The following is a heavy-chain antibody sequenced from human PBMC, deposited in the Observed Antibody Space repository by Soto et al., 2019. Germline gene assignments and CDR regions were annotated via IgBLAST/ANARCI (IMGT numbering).Heavy chain of an antibody. Sequence: QVQLVESGGGVVQPGRSLRLSCAASGFTFSNCAMHWVRQAPGKGLEWVAVISYDGGNQYFADSVKGRFTVSRDNAKNTLNLQMNSLRDEDTDVYYCARDPVRVPGRGRTWGLDVWGQGTTVTVSS. J-gene: IGHJ6*02. V-gene: IGHV3-30-3*01. D-gene: IGHD1-1*01. CDR1: GFTFSNCA. CDR2: ISYDGGNQ. CDR3: ARDPVRVPGRGRTWGLDV.